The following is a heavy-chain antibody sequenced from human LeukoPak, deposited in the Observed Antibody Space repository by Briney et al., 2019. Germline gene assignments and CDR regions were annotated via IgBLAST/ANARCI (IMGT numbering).Heavy chain of an antibody. CDR2: IYYSGST. D-gene: IGHD6-13*01. CDR1: GGSISSSSYY. V-gene: IGHV4-39*07. J-gene: IGHJ6*02. Sequence: PSETLSLTCTVSGGSISSSSYYWGWIRQPPGKGLEWIGSIYYSGSTYYNPSLKSRVTISVDTSKNQFSLKLSSVTAADTAVYYCARDQAAAGHWNYYYYGTDVWGQGTTVTVSS. CDR3: ARDQAAAGHWNYYYYGTDV.